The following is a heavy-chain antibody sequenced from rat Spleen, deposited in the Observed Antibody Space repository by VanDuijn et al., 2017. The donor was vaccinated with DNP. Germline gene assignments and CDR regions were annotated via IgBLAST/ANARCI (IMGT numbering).Heavy chain of an antibody. CDR1: GFTFNTAW. J-gene: IGHJ4*01. D-gene: IGHD1-3*01. Sequence: EVQVLESGGGLVQPGNSLKLSCATSGFTFNTAWMYWYRQFPEKRLEWVARIKAKSNTYATDYTESVMGRFTISRDDSKSRIYLQMNNLEEEDTAMYFCARALATVAPTGAMDAWGQGTSVTVSS. V-gene: IGHV6-6*01. CDR2: IKAKSNTYAT. CDR3: ARALATVAPTGAMDA.